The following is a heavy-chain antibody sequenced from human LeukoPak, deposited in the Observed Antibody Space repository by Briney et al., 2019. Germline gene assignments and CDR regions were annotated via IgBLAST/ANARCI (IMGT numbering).Heavy chain of an antibody. CDR2: INHSGST. CDR1: GGSFSGYY. V-gene: IGHV4-34*01. Sequence: SETLSLTCAVYGGSFSGYYWSWIRQPPGKGLEWIGEINHSGSTNYNPSIKSRVTMSVDASKNQFSLKLSSVTAADTAVYYCAGSHFAYYYYGMDVWGQGTTVTVSS. J-gene: IGHJ6*02. CDR3: AGSHFAYYYYGMDV.